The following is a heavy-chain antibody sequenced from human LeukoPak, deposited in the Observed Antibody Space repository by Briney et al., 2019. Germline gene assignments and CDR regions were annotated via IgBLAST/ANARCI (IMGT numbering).Heavy chain of an antibody. CDR2: IQYDGSNE. D-gene: IGHD1-26*01. CDR1: RFTFSSYG. J-gene: IGHJ6*03. V-gene: IGHV3-30*02. CDR3: AKGRGWEASYYYYYMDV. Sequence: GGSLRLSCAASRFTFSSYGMHWVRQAPGKGLEWVAYIQYDGSNEQYADSVKGRFSISRDSSKNILYLQMNSLRAEDTAVYCCAKGRGWEASYYYYYMDVWGKGTTVTISS.